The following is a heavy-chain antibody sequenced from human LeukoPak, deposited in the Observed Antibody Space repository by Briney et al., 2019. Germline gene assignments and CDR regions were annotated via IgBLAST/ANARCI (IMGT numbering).Heavy chain of an antibody. J-gene: IGHJ5*02. V-gene: IGHV4-38-2*02. CDR2: IYHSAST. Sequence: PSQTLSLTCTVSGYSISSGYYWGWIRQPPGKGLEWIGSIYHSASTYYNPSLKSRVTISVDTSKNQFSLKLSSVTAADTAVYYCARDQIHIVVVTQNWFDPWGQGTLVTVSS. CDR3: ARDQIHIVVVTQNWFDP. D-gene: IGHD3-22*01. CDR1: GYSISSGYY.